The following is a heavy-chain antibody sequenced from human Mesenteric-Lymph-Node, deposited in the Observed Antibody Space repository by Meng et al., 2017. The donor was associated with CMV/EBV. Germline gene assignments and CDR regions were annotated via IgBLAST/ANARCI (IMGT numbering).Heavy chain of an antibody. D-gene: IGHD1-26*01. CDR1: SGSFNIYW. J-gene: IGHJ4*02. V-gene: IGHV3-69-1*02. CDR3: ARDRGGIVGATALDY. Sequence: ETLSLTCVDSSGSFNIYWWTWIRQAPGKGLEWVSIIYSGGTTNHAEFAKGRFTISRDNAKNSLYLQMNSLRAEDTAVYYCARDRGGIVGATALDYWGQGTLVTVSS. CDR2: IYSGGTT.